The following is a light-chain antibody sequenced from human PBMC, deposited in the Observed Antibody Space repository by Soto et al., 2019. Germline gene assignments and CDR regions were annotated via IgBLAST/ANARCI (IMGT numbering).Light chain of an antibody. Sequence: QSVLTQPASVSGSPGQSITISCTGTSSDVGGYNYVSWYQKHPGQAPKLMISDVSNRPSGVSNRFSGSKSGNTASLTISGLQAEDEADYTSSSTYVFGPGTKVTVL. CDR2: DVS. V-gene: IGLV2-14*01. CDR3: SSTYV. CDR1: SSDVGGYNY. J-gene: IGLJ1*01.